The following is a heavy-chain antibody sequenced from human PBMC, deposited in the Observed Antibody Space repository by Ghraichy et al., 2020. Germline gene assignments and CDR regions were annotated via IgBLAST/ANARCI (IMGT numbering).Heavy chain of an antibody. J-gene: IGHJ6*02. V-gene: IGHV4-59*03. D-gene: IGHD1-14*01. CDR1: DPSSTNYY. CDR2: IYQSGHT. Sequence: SETLSLTCTVSDPSSTNYYWSWIRQPPGKGLEWIGYIYQSGHTNYNPSLQTRVTISLDTSKTQFSLTLPSVTAADTAVYYCATGTSHSSDFYYFGMDVWGQGTTVTVSS. CDR3: ATGTSHSSDFYYFGMDV.